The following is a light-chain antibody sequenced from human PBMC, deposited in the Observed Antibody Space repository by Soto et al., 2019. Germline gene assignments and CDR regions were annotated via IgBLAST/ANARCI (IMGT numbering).Light chain of an antibody. V-gene: IGKV3-20*01. CDR1: QSISDNY. J-gene: IGKJ2*01. CDR2: GAS. CDR3: QQYGASPYT. Sequence: EVVLTQSPGTLSLSPGERATLSCRASQSISDNYVAWYQQKPGQAPRLLVYGASNRATGIPDRFSASGSGTDFALIISRLEPEDXXVYSCQQYGASPYTFGQGTKVEVK.